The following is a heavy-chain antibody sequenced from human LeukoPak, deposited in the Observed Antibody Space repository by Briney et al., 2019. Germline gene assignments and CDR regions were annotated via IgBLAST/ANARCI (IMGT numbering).Heavy chain of an antibody. J-gene: IGHJ4*02. V-gene: IGHV4-34*01. CDR2: INHSGST. CDR1: GGSFSGYY. Sequence: SETLSLTCAVYGGSFSGYYWSWIRQPPGKGLEWIGEINHSGSTNYNPSLKSRVTISVDTSKNQFSLKLSSVTAADTAVYYCAREGSYGSGSYPFDYWGQGTLVTVSS. D-gene: IGHD3-10*01. CDR3: AREGSYGSGSYPFDY.